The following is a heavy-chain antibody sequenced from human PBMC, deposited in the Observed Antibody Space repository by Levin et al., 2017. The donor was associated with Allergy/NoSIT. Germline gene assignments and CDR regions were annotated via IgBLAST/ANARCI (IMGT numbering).Heavy chain of an antibody. J-gene: IGHJ4*02. CDR3: ARSHDSTGYFN. V-gene: IGHV4-61*01. D-gene: IGHD3-22*01. CDR2: ISYSGTT. CDR1: GGSVSSSSYY. Sequence: QSQTLSLTCTVSGGSVSSSSYYWSWIRQPPGKGLEWIGCISYSGTTNYNPSLKSRVTISVDTSKDQFSLDLSSVTAADTAVYYCARSHDSTGYFNWGQGTLVTVSS.